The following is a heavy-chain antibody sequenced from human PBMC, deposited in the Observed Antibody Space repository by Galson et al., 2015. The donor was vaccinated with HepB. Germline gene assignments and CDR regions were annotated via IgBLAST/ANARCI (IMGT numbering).Heavy chain of an antibody. V-gene: IGHV3-30*18. Sequence: SLRLSCAASGFTFSSYGMHWVRQAPGKGLEWVAVISYDGSNKYYADSVKGRFTISRDNSKNTLYLQMNSLRAEDTAVYYCAKERRITIFGVVIFDYWGQGTLVTVSS. CDR2: ISYDGSNK. CDR1: GFTFSSYG. CDR3: AKERRITIFGVVIFDY. J-gene: IGHJ4*02. D-gene: IGHD3-3*01.